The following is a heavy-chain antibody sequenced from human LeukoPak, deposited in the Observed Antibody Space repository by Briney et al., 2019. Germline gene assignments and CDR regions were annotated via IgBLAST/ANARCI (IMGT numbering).Heavy chain of an antibody. Sequence: GASVKVSCKASGGTFSSYAISWVRQAPGQGLEWMGRIIPIFGTANHAQKFQGRVTITTDESTSTAYMELSSLRSEDTAVYYCANSYYDSSGYYLPHAFDIWGQGTMVTVSS. D-gene: IGHD3-22*01. V-gene: IGHV1-69*05. CDR3: ANSYYDSSGYYLPHAFDI. CDR1: GGTFSSYA. CDR2: IIPIFGTA. J-gene: IGHJ3*02.